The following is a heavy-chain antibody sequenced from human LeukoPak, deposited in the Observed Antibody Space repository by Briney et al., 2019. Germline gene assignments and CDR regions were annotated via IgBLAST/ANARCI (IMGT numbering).Heavy chain of an antibody. V-gene: IGHV3-7*01. Sequence: PGGSLRLSCEASGFSFSAYWMSWVRQAPGKGLEWVANINEDGSAKFYVDSVKGRFTVSRDNAKNSLYLQMNSPRGEDTAVYYCATYRRSGPHEKWGQGTLVTVSS. CDR1: GFSFSAYW. CDR2: INEDGSAK. CDR3: ATYRRSGPHEK. J-gene: IGHJ4*02. D-gene: IGHD6-19*01.